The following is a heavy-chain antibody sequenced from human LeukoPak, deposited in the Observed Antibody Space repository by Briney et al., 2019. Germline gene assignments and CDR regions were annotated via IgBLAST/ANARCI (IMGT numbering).Heavy chain of an antibody. Sequence: PSETLSLTCTVSGGSVSSGGYYWSWIRQPPGKGLDWIGYVYDSESGKYKPSLNSRVTISIDTSKNQFSLKLNSVTAADTAVYYCARLRSGGYFEYWGQGTLVTVSS. V-gene: IGHV4-61*08. CDR1: GGSVSSGGYY. CDR3: ARLRSGGYFEY. CDR2: VYDSESG. D-gene: IGHD4-17*01. J-gene: IGHJ4*02.